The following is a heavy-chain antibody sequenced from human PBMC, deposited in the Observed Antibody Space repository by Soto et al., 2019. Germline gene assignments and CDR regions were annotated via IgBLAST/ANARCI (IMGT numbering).Heavy chain of an antibody. J-gene: IGHJ3*02. V-gene: IGHV3-9*01. CDR3: IKDRVAGYEDAFDI. D-gene: IGHD3-9*01. Sequence: EVQLVESGGGLVQPGRSLRLSCAASGFKFDDYAMHWVRQAPGKGLEWVSGITWNSGSIGYADSVKGRFTISRDNARNSLYLQMNSLRVEDTALYYCIKDRVAGYEDAFDIWGQGTMVSVSS. CDR2: ITWNSGSI. CDR1: GFKFDDYA.